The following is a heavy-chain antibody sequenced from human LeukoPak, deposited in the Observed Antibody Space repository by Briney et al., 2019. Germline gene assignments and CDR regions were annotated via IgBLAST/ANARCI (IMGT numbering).Heavy chain of an antibody. CDR1: GFTFSDNE. J-gene: IGHJ3*01. D-gene: IGHD2-15*01. CDR3: ARSATTIAALAFDL. CDR2: ITSTGSTR. V-gene: IGHV3-48*03. Sequence: PGGSLRLSCAASGFTFSDNEMNWVRQAPGKGLEWVSYITSTGSTRYYADSVKGRFTNSRDNAKNSLYLQMNSLRAEDTAVYYCARSATTIAALAFDLWGQGTVVTVSS.